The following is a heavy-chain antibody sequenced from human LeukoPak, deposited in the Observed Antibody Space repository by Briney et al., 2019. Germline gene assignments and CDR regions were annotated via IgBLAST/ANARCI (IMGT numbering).Heavy chain of an antibody. D-gene: IGHD3-10*01. Sequence: PGGSLRLSCAASGFTFSSYWMSWVRQAPGKGLEWVANIKQDGSEKYYVDSVKGRFTISRDNAKNSLYLQMNSLRAEDTAVYYCARDGPQYYYGSGSYVEFDYWGQGTLVTVSP. CDR3: ARDGPQYYYGSGSYVEFDY. CDR2: IKQDGSEK. CDR1: GFTFSSYW. V-gene: IGHV3-7*01. J-gene: IGHJ4*02.